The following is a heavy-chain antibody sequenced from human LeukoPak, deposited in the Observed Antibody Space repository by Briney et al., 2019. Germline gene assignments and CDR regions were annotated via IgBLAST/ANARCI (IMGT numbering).Heavy chain of an antibody. CDR2: IYPGDSDT. CDR3: AYCSGSYYYYFDY. D-gene: IGHD3-10*01. CDR1: GYSFTRYW. J-gene: IGHJ4*02. Sequence: GESLKISCKGSGYSFTRYWIGWVRQMPGKGLEWMGIIYPGDSDTRYSPSFQGQVTISVGKSISTAYLQWSSLKASDTAMYYCAYCSGSYYYYFDYWGQGTLVTVSS. V-gene: IGHV5-51*01.